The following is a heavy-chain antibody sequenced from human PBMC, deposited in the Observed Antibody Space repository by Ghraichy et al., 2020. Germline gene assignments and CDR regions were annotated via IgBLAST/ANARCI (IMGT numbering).Heavy chain of an antibody. CDR2: IYHSGST. V-gene: IGHV4-38-2*02. D-gene: IGHD6-19*01. CDR3: AKDIGIVVAGKGPFDP. CDR1: DYFISSGYY. Sequence: SETLSLTCSVSDYFISSGYYWGWIRQPPGKGLEWIGSIYHSGSTYYNPSLKSRVTILVDTSKNQFSLKLNSVTAADTAVYYCAKDIGIVVAGKGPFDPWGQGTLVTVSS. J-gene: IGHJ5*02.